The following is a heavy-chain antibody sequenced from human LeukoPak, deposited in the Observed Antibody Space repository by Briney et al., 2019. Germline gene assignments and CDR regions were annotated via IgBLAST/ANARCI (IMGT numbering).Heavy chain of an antibody. Sequence: SETLSLTCTVSGASISSNNYCWGWIRQSPGKGLEPLASFYSTGNTYYNPSLQSRLSMSVDTSKNQISLKLTSVTAADTAVYFCASRYCPTSNHHLLGDSWGQGTLVTVSS. J-gene: IGHJ5*01. CDR1: GASISSNNYC. CDR2: FYSTGNT. V-gene: IGHV4-39*01. D-gene: IGHD2-8*01. CDR3: ASRYCPTSNHHLLGDS.